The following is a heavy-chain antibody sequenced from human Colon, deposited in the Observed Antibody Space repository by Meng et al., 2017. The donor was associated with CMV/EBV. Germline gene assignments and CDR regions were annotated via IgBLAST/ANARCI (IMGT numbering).Heavy chain of an antibody. J-gene: IGHJ4*02. CDR2: ISSSGSTI. D-gene: IGHD3-10*01. V-gene: IGHV3-48*03. Sequence: GGSLRLSCAASGFTFSSCWMTWVRQAPGKGLEWVSYISSSGSTIYYADSVKGRFTISRDNAKNSLYLQMNSLRAEDTAVYYCARETLPGVFDYWGQGTLVTVSS. CDR3: ARETLPGVFDY. CDR1: GFTFSSCW.